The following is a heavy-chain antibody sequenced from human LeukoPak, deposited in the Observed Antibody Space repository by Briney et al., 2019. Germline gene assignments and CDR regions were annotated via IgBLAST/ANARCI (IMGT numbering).Heavy chain of an antibody. D-gene: IGHD5-18*01. J-gene: IGHJ4*02. V-gene: IGHV1-18*04. CDR3: ARDGGYSYGDY. CDR2: ISAYNGNT. Sequence: ASVKVSCKASGYTFTSYGISWVRQGHGQGLEWMGWISAYNGNTNYAQKLQGRVTMTTETSTSTDYMELRSLRSDDTAMYYCARDGGYSYGDYWGQGTLVTVSS. CDR1: GYTFTSYG.